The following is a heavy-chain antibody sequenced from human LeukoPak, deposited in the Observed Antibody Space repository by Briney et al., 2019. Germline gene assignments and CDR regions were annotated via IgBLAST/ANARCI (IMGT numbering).Heavy chain of an antibody. CDR2: ISGSGGST. D-gene: IGHD2-2*02. J-gene: IGHJ4*02. CDR1: GFTFSSYA. CDR3: AKASRSTSCYRG. Sequence: GGSLRLSCAASGFTFSSYAMSWVRQAPGKGLDWVSAISGSGGSTYYADSVKGRFTISRDNSKNTLYLQMNSLRAEDTAVYYCAKASRSTSCYRGWGQGTLVTVSS. V-gene: IGHV3-23*01.